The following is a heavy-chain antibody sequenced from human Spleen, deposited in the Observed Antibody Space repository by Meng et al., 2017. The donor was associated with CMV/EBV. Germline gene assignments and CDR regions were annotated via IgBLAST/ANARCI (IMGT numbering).Heavy chain of an antibody. CDR3: AKDFGPNCSSTSCYTNWFDP. Sequence: FSSYGMHWVRQAQGKGLEWVAFIRYDGSNKYYAGSVKGRITISRDNSKNTLYLQMNSLRAEDTAVYYCAKDFGPNCSSTSCYTNWFDPWGQGTLVTVSS. J-gene: IGHJ5*02. D-gene: IGHD2-2*02. CDR2: IRYDGSNK. CDR1: FSSYG. V-gene: IGHV3-30*02.